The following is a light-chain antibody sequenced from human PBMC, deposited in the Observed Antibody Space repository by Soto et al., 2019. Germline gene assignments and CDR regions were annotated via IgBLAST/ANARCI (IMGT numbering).Light chain of an antibody. J-gene: IGKJ2*01. V-gene: IGKV1-39*01. Sequence: DIQMTQSPYSLSAAVGDRVTIACRASQNINTYLNWYQQKPGKAPKLLIFDAASLQSGVPSRFSGGGSRTDFTLTITSLQPEDFATYYCQQSYSTPRTFGQGTKLEIK. CDR2: DAA. CDR1: QNINTY. CDR3: QQSYSTPRT.